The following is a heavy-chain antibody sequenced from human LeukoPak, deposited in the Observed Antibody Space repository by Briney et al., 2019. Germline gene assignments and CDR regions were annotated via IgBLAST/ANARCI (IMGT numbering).Heavy chain of an antibody. V-gene: IGHV3-20*04. CDR1: GFTFDEYG. CDR3: ARDSFSGSYLDY. CDR2: INWDGGST. Sequence: GGSLRLSCAASGFTFDEYGMSWVRQAPGKGLEWVSSINWDGGSTAYADSVQGRFTISRDNAKNSLHLQMKSLRAEDTALYYCARDSFSGSYLDYWGQGTLVTVSS. J-gene: IGHJ4*02. D-gene: IGHD1-26*01.